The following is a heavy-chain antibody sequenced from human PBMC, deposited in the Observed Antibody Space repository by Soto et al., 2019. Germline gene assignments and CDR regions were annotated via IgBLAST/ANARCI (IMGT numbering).Heavy chain of an antibody. Sequence: PGGSLRLSCAASGFTFSNAWMSWVRQAPGKGLEWVGRIKSKTDGGTTDYAAPVKGRFTISRDDSKNTLYLQMNSLKTEDTAVYYCTTDSSSWFLQFDDWGQGTLVTVSS. CDR2: IKSKTDGGTT. D-gene: IGHD6-13*01. CDR3: TTDSSSWFLQFDD. CDR1: GFTFSNAW. V-gene: IGHV3-15*01. J-gene: IGHJ4*02.